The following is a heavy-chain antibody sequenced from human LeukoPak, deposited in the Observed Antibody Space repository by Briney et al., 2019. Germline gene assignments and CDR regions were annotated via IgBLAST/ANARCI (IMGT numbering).Heavy chain of an antibody. CDR2: INPSGGST. V-gene: IGHV1-46*01. CDR1: GYTFTSYY. CDR3: ARGGVIAVAGSDAFDI. D-gene: IGHD6-19*01. Sequence: ASVKVSCKASGYTFTSYYMHWVRQAPGQGPEWMGIINPSGGSTSYAQKFQGRVTMTRDTSTSTVYMELSSLRSEDTAVYYCARGGVIAVAGSDAFDIWGQGTMVTVSS. J-gene: IGHJ3*02.